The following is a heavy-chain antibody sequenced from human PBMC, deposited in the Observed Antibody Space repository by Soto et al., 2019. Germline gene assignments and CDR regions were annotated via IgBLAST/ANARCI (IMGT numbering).Heavy chain of an antibody. Sequence: QVQLEQTGVEVKKPGASVKVTCKASGYTFHNFGISWVRQAPGQGLEWMGWISTYNDNTNYSQKFQGRVTMATDFSTSTASMELRSLRPDDTAVYYCARIRNSGYHTHFYYGMDVWGQGTTVTVSS. J-gene: IGHJ6*02. CDR2: ISTYNDNT. D-gene: IGHD5-12*01. CDR3: ARIRNSGYHTHFYYGMDV. V-gene: IGHV1-18*01. CDR1: GYTFHNFG.